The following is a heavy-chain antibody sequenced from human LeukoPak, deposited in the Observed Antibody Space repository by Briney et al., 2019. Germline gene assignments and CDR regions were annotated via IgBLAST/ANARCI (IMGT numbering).Heavy chain of an antibody. CDR1: GGSISSGDYY. CDR2: IYYSGST. J-gene: IGHJ4*02. D-gene: IGHD6-19*01. CDR3: ARVSSGWFFDY. Sequence: SQTLSLTCTVSGGSISSGDYYWSWIRQPPWKGLEWIGYIYYSGSTYYNPSLKSRVTISVDTSKNQFSLKLSSVTAADTAVYYCARVSSGWFFDYWGQGTLVTVSS. V-gene: IGHV4-30-4*08.